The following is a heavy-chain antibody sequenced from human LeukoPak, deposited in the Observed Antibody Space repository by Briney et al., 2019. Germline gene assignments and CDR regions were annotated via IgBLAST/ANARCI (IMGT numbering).Heavy chain of an antibody. J-gene: IGHJ4*02. Sequence: GGSLRLSCVASGFPFSSYWTTWVRQAPGKGLEWVANIKQDGSKKSYVDSVKGRFTISRDNAKSSLYLQMNSLRAEDTAIYYCTRVGYIDEGIDYWGQGTLVTVSS. CDR2: IKQDGSKK. CDR3: TRVGYIDEGIDY. D-gene: IGHD5-24*01. V-gene: IGHV3-7*04. CDR1: GFPFSSYW.